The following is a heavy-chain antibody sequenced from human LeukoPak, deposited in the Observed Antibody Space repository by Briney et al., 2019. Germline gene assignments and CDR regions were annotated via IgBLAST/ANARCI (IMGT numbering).Heavy chain of an antibody. CDR2: IIPIFGTA. V-gene: IGHV1-69*13. J-gene: IGHJ4*02. D-gene: IGHD1-1*01. CDR3: ARELDGPEGGYYFDY. CDR1: GGTFSSYA. Sequence: GASVKVSCKASGGTFSSYAISWVRQAPGQGLEWMGGIIPIFGTANYAQKFQGRVTITADESTSTAYMELSSLRSEGTAVYYCARELDGPEGGYYFDYWGQGTLVTVSS.